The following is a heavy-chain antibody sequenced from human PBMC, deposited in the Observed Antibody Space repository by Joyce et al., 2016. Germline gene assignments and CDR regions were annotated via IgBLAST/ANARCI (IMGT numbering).Heavy chain of an antibody. Sequence: QVQLVQSGAEMKKPGASVKVSCKASGYTFTNYDLNWVRQATGQGLEWMGWMSPNSGNTDSAKKFQGRVTMTRNTSISTAYMELSSLKSEDTAVYYCARGRVYYYYGMDIWGQGTTVTVSS. V-gene: IGHV1-8*01. J-gene: IGHJ6*02. CDR3: ARGRVYYYYGMDI. CDR2: MSPNSGNT. CDR1: GYTFTNYD.